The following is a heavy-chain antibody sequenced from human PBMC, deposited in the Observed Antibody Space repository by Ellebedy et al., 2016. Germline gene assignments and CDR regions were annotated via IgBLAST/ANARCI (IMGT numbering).Heavy chain of an antibody. D-gene: IGHD4-23*01. CDR1: GYTFRSYT. Sequence: ASVKVSXKASGYTFRSYTISWVRQAPGQGLEWMGWISVYNGDTHYAQKVRGRVTMTTDTSMRTAYLEVRSLRSADTAVYYCVREGGGGWFDPWGQGTLVTVSS. CDR3: VREGGGGWFDP. J-gene: IGHJ5*02. CDR2: ISVYNGDT. V-gene: IGHV1-18*01.